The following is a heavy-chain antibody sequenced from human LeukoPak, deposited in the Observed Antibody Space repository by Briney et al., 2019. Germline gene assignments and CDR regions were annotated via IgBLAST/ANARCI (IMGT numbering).Heavy chain of an antibody. V-gene: IGHV3-48*01. Sequence: TGGSLRLSCAASGFTFSSYSMNWVRQAPGKGLEWVSYITSSSDTIYYADSVKGRFTISRDNAKNSLFLLMNSLRAEDTAVYYCTREPRGAGNSGLDYWGQGTLVTVSS. J-gene: IGHJ4*02. CDR1: GFTFSSYS. CDR3: TREPRGAGNSGLDY. CDR2: ITSSSDTI. D-gene: IGHD4-23*01.